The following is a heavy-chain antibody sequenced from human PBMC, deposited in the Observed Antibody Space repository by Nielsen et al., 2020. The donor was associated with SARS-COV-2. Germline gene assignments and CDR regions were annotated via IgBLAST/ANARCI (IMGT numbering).Heavy chain of an antibody. Sequence: ASVKVSCKASGYTFTSYYLHWVRQAPGQGLEWMGMIDPRGGTTSYAQKFQTRVTMTRDTSTRTVYMELSSPRSEDTAVYYCARDRGSFYDTSNSPYNWFDPWGQGTLVTVSS. CDR3: ARDRGSFYDTSNSPYNWFDP. CDR2: IDPRGGTT. J-gene: IGHJ5*02. V-gene: IGHV1-46*01. D-gene: IGHD2/OR15-2a*01. CDR1: GYTFTSYY.